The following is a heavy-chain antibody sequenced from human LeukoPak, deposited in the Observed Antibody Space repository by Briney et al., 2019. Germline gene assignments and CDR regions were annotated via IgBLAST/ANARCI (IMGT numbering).Heavy chain of an antibody. D-gene: IGHD1-26*01. CDR2: ISAYNGNT. V-gene: IGHV1-18*01. Sequence: GASVKVSCKASGYTFTSYGISWVRQAPGQGLEWMGWISAYNGNTNYAQKLQGRVTMTTDTSTSTAYMELRSLRSEDTAVYYCAREPRERELPSGAKFDYWGQGTLVTVSS. CDR1: GYTFTSYG. CDR3: AREPRERELPSGAKFDY. J-gene: IGHJ4*02.